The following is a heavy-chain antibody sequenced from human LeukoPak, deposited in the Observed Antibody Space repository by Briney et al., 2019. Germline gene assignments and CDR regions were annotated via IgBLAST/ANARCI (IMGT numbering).Heavy chain of an antibody. V-gene: IGHV1-2*02. CDR3: ARGFVVVPAASDY. Sequence: GASVKVSCKASGYTFTGCYMHWVRQAPGQGLEWMGWINPNSGGTNYAQKFQGRVTMTRDTSISTAYMELSRLRSDDTAVYYCARGFVVVPAASDYWGQGTLVTVSS. CDR2: INPNSGGT. D-gene: IGHD2-2*01. J-gene: IGHJ4*02. CDR1: GYTFTGCY.